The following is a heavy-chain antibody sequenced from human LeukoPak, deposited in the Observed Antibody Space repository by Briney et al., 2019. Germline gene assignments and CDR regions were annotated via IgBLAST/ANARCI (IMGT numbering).Heavy chain of an antibody. CDR2: ITPSGGT. D-gene: IGHD5-24*01. Sequence: ASVKVSFKASGYTFTSYAMHWVRQAPGQGLEWMGWITPSGGTNYPQKFQGRVAITRDTSITTAYMDLSRLTSDDMAVYYCARDRYGDGFAHFDYWGQGALVTVSS. V-gene: IGHV1-2*02. CDR1: GYTFTSYA. CDR3: ARDRYGDGFAHFDY. J-gene: IGHJ4*02.